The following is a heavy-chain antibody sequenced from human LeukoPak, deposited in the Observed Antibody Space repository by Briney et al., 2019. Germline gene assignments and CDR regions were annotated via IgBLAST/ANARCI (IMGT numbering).Heavy chain of an antibody. CDR1: GVSISSSNSY. CDR3: ARCGRFGELLCDY. Sequence: SETLSLTCTVSGVSISSSNSYWGWIRQPPGKGLEWIGSIYYSGSTYYNPSLKSRVTMSVDTSKNQFSLKLSSVTAADTAVYYCARCGRFGELLCDYWGQGTLVTVSS. J-gene: IGHJ4*02. D-gene: IGHD3-10*01. CDR2: IYYSGST. V-gene: IGHV4-39*07.